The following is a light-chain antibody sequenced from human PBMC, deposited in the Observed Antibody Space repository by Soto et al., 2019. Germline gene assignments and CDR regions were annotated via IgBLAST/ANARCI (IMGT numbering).Light chain of an antibody. J-gene: IGLJ3*02. CDR1: SSNIGAGYD. CDR2: GHS. V-gene: IGLV1-40*01. Sequence: QSVLTQPPSVSGATGQRVTISCTGSSSNIGAGYDVHWFQQLPGTAPKLLIYGHSNRPSGVPDRFSGSKSGTSASLAITGLQAEDEADYYCQSYDGRLSGWVFGGGTKLTVL. CDR3: QSYDGRLSGWV.